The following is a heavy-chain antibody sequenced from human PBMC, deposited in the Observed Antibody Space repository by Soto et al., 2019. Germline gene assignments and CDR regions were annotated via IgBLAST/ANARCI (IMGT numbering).Heavy chain of an antibody. V-gene: IGHV3-21*01. Sequence: GGSLRLSCEASGFTFSRVGMNWVRQVPGKGLEWVASICSAGSDTWYADSVKGRFIISRDNAQNSVFFQMNSLGPEDSAIYYCARVAYRGPGTQVTVSS. CDR2: ICSAGSDT. CDR3: ARVAY. J-gene: IGHJ4*02. CDR1: GFTFSRVG.